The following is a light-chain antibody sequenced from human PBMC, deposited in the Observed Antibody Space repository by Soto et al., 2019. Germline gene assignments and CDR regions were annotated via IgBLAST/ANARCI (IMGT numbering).Light chain of an antibody. Sequence: QSVLTQPPSVSGAPGQRVTISCTGSSSNIGAGYDVHWYQQLPGTAPKLLIYGNSNRPSGVPDRFSGSKSGTSASLAITGLQAEDEADYYCQSYDSSLSGSHVVSGGGTKLTVL. CDR3: QSYDSSLSGSHVV. V-gene: IGLV1-40*01. J-gene: IGLJ2*01. CDR2: GNS. CDR1: SSNIGAGYD.